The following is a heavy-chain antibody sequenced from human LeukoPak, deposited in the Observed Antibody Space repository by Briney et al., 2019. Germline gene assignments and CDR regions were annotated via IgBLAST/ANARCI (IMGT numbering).Heavy chain of an antibody. CDR3: AKYCGGDCYFDN. V-gene: IGHV4-34*01. CDR1: GGSFSGYY. D-gene: IGHD2-21*02. Sequence: SETLSLTCAVYGGSFSGYYWGWIRQPPGKGLEWIATIYHDGSTYYNPSLKSRVTISVDTSKNQFSLKLSSVTAADTAMYYCAKYCGGDCYFDNWGQGTLVTVSS. CDR2: IYHDGST. J-gene: IGHJ4*02.